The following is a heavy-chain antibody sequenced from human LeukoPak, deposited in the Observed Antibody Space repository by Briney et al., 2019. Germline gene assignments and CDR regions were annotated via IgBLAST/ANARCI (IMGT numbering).Heavy chain of an antibody. D-gene: IGHD4-17*01. CDR3: ARGAAVTTTYWYFDL. Sequence: SETLSLTCAVSGYSISSNNWWGWIRQPPGKGLEWIGYIYYSGSTYYNPSLKSRVTMSVDTSMNQFSLKLSSVTAVDTAVYYCARGAAVTTTYWYFDLWGRGTPVTVSS. CDR1: GYSISSNNW. CDR2: IYYSGST. J-gene: IGHJ2*01. V-gene: IGHV4-28*03.